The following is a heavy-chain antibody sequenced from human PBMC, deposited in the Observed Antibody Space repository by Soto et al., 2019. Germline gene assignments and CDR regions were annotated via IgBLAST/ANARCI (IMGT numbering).Heavy chain of an antibody. CDR1: GFSFSRYA. J-gene: IGHJ4*02. Sequence: GSLRLSSAASGFSFSRYAMMWVRQAPGKGQEWVAGMTGSGGNIRYADSVKGRFTISKDNSKNTLYLQMNSLRAEDTAIYYCAKDAVYNDGLWLVANWGQGTLVTVSS. CDR3: AKDAVYNDGLWLVAN. CDR2: MTGSGGNI. D-gene: IGHD5-12*01. V-gene: IGHV3-23*01.